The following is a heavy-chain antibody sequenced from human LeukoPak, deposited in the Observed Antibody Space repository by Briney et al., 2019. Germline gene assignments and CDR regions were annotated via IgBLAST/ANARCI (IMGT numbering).Heavy chain of an antibody. CDR1: GFTFSSYW. V-gene: IGHV3-74*01. CDR3: ARVSSSSWWALDY. D-gene: IGHD6-13*01. CDR2: INTDGSST. Sequence: GGSLRLSCATSGFTFSSYWMHWVRQAPGKGLVWVSRINTDGSSTSYADSVKGRFTISRDNAKNTLYLQMNSLRAEDTAVYYCARVSSSSWWALDYWGQGTLVTVSS. J-gene: IGHJ4*02.